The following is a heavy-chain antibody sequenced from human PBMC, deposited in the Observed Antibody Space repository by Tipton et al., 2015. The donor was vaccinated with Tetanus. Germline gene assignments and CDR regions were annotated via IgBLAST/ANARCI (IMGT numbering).Heavy chain of an antibody. CDR1: GYIFNNYW. CDR2: IYPGDSDT. CDR3: ARAHCTDGVCNFDV. V-gene: IGHV5-51*01. Sequence: QLVQSGGEVKKPGESLKISCKGSGYIFNNYWIGWVRQKPGKGLEWMGIIYPGDSDTRYSPSFQGQVTISVDKSINTAYLQWSSLKASDASMFYCARAHCTDGVCNFDVRGQGALVTVAS. D-gene: IGHD2-8*01. J-gene: IGHJ4*02.